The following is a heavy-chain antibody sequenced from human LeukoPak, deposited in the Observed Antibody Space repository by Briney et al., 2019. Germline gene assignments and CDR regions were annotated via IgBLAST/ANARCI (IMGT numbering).Heavy chain of an antibody. Sequence: ASVKVSCKVSGYTFTDYYMHWVQQAPGKGLEWMGLVDPEDGETIYAEKFQGRVTITADTSTDTAYMELSSLRSEDTAVYYCATLDGSGSYYPTHWGQGTLVTASS. D-gene: IGHD3-10*01. CDR1: GYTFTDYY. CDR3: ATLDGSGSYYPTH. CDR2: VDPEDGET. V-gene: IGHV1-69-2*01. J-gene: IGHJ4*02.